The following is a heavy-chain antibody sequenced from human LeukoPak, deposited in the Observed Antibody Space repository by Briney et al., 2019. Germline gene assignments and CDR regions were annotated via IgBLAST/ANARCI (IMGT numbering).Heavy chain of an antibody. Sequence: GGSLRLSCAASGFTFSSYGMSWVRQAPGKGLEWVSAISGSGGSTYYADSVKGRFTISRDNSKNTLYLQMNSLRAEDTAVYYCARDKLYGSGSYLGNDYWGQGTLVTVSS. CDR2: ISGSGGST. CDR1: GFTFSSYG. D-gene: IGHD3-10*01. V-gene: IGHV3-23*01. CDR3: ARDKLYGSGSYLGNDY. J-gene: IGHJ4*02.